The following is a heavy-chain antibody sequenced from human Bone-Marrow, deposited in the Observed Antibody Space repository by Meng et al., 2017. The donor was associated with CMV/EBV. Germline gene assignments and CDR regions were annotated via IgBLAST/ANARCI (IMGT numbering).Heavy chain of an antibody. Sequence: SETLSLTCTVSGGSISSYYWSWIRQPAGKGLEWIGRIYTSGSTNYNPSLKSRVTMSVDTSKNQFSLKLSSVTAADTAVYYCARENVVPAARLPYYYGMDVWGQGTTVTVSS. CDR3: ARENVVPAARLPYYYGMDV. J-gene: IGHJ6*02. V-gene: IGHV4-4*07. D-gene: IGHD2-2*01. CDR1: GGSISSYY. CDR2: IYTSGST.